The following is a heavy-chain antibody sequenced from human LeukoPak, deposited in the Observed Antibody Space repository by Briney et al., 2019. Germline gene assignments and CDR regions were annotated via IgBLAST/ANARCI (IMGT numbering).Heavy chain of an antibody. CDR2: IKSKTDGGTT. Sequence: PGGSLRLSCAASGFTFSNAWMSWVRQAPGKGLEWVGRIKSKTDGGTTDYAAPVKGRFTISRDDSKNTLYLQMNSLKTEDTAVYYCARGADSSSWLFDHWGQGTLVTVSS. D-gene: IGHD6-13*01. CDR3: ARGADSSSWLFDH. V-gene: IGHV3-15*01. CDR1: GFTFSNAW. J-gene: IGHJ4*02.